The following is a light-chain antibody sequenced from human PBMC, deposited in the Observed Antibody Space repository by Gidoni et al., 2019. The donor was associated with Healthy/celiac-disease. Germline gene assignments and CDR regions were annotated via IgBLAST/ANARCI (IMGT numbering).Light chain of an antibody. CDR3: QQYYSTPFT. CDR2: WAS. Sequence: DIVMIQSPDSLAVSLGERATINCKSSQSVLYSSNNKNYLAWYQQKPGQPPKLLIYWASTRESGVPDRSSGSGSGTDFTLTISSLQAEDVAVYYCQQYYSTPFTFGPGTKVDIK. V-gene: IGKV4-1*01. J-gene: IGKJ3*01. CDR1: QSVLYSSNNKNY.